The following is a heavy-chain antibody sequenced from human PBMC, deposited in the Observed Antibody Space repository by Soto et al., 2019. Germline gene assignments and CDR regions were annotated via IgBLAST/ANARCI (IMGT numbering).Heavy chain of an antibody. CDR2: IDPSDSYT. CDR3: ARVGGLMITFGGVNYGMDV. Sequence: PGESLKISCKGSGYSFTGYWISWVRQMPGKGLEWMGRIDPSDSYTNYSPSFQGHVTISADKSISTAYLQWSSLKASDTALYYCARVGGLMITFGGVNYGMDVWGQGTTVTVSS. CDR1: GYSFTGYW. D-gene: IGHD3-16*01. V-gene: IGHV5-10-1*01. J-gene: IGHJ6*02.